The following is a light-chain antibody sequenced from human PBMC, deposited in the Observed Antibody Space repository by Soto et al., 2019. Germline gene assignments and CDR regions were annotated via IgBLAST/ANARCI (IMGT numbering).Light chain of an antibody. Sequence: GDSITLTFLASQRASRRLAWYQQKPGKAPKLLIYDASSLESGVPSRFSGRGSGTEFTLTISSLQPDDCATYYCHTYNSYSLHTFGQGTKVDIK. CDR3: HTYNSYSLHT. CDR1: QRASRR. V-gene: IGKV1-5*01. J-gene: IGKJ2*01. CDR2: DAS.